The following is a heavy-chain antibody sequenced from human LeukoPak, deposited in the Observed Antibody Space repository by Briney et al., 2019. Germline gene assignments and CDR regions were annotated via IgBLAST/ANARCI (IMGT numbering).Heavy chain of an antibody. V-gene: IGHV1-2*06. CDR1: GYTFTGYY. J-gene: IGHJ3*02. CDR3: ARLRVRNIVVVVAARDDAFDI. D-gene: IGHD2-15*01. CDR2: INPNSGGT. Sequence: ASVKVSCKASGYTFTGYYMHWVRQAPGQGLEWKGRINPNSGGTNYAQKFQGRVTMTRDTSISTAYMELSRLRSDDTAVYYCARLRVRNIVVVVAARDDAFDIWGQGTMVTVSS.